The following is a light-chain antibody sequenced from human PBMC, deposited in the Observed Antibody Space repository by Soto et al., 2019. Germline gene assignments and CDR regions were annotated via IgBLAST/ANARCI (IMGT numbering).Light chain of an antibody. CDR1: QGIGTY. CDR2: ASS. CDR3: QQVDSYPRT. Sequence: IQLTQSPSSLSASVGDRVTVTCRASQGIGTYLVWYQQKSGKAPTVLIYASSTLQTGVTSRFSGSGSGTDFSLTISSLHPEDVATYYCQQVDSYPRTFGQGNKVEIK. V-gene: IGKV1-9*01. J-gene: IGKJ1*01.